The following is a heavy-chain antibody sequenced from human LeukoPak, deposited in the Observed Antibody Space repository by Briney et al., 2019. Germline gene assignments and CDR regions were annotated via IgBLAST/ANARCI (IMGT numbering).Heavy chain of an antibody. D-gene: IGHD1-26*01. CDR2: ISSSGSTI. CDR1: GFTFSSYA. Sequence: GGSLRLSCAASGFTFSSYAMSWIRQAPGKGLEWVSYISSSGSTIYYADSVKGRFTISRDNAKNSLYLQMNSLRAEDTAVYFCTTHFTWGATGGFDYWGQGTLVTVSS. V-gene: IGHV3-11*01. CDR3: TTHFTWGATGGFDY. J-gene: IGHJ4*02.